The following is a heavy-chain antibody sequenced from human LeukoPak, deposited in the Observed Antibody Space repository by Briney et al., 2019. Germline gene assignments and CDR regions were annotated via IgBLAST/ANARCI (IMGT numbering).Heavy chain of an antibody. CDR2: IYTSGST. CDR1: GGSISSGSYY. J-gene: IGHJ4*02. CDR3: ASRTIAAAGLDY. D-gene: IGHD6-13*01. V-gene: IGHV4-61*02. Sequence: SETLSLTCTVSGGSISSGSYYWSWIRQPAGKGLEWIERIYTSGSTNYNPSLKSRVTISVDTSKNQFSLKLSSVTAADTAVYYCASRTIAAAGLDYWGQGTLVTVSS.